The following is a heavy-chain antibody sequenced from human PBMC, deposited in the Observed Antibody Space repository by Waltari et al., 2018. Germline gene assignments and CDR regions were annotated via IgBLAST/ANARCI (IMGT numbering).Heavy chain of an antibody. J-gene: IGHJ4*02. CDR2: VHGSGRT. CDR1: GASMSSTYW. D-gene: IGHD2-15*01. V-gene: IGHV4-4*02. Sequence: QLQQSGPGLVKPSGTLSLICAVSGASMSSTYWGSGVRQSPGRGLKWIGQVHGSGRTNYNPSFAGRFTMSLDTSAYHFALKLTSATAADTALYFCARDRGRGLYLDTWGQGTLVTVSP. CDR3: ARDRGRGLYLDT.